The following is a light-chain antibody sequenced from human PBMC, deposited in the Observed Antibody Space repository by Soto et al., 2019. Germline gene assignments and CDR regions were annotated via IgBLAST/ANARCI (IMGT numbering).Light chain of an antibody. J-gene: IGKJ1*01. V-gene: IGKV3-20*01. Sequence: EFVLTQSPGTLSLSPGERATLSCRASQTVRNNYLAWYQQKPGQAPRLLIYDASSRATGIPDRFSGSGSGTDFTLTISRLEAEDFAVYYCQQYVTSSWTFGQGTKVDIK. CDR2: DAS. CDR1: QTVRNNY. CDR3: QQYVTSSWT.